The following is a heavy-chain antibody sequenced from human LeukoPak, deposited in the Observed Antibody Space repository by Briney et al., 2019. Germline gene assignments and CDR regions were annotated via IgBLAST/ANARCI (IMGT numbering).Heavy chain of an antibody. Sequence: EASVKVSCTASGYTFTSYGISWVRQAPGQGLEWMGWISAYNGNTNYAQKLQGRVTMTTDTSTSTAYMELRSLRSDDTAVYYCARVLRYFDPRPLLDYYGMDVWGQGTTVTVSS. D-gene: IGHD3-9*01. CDR1: GYTFTSYG. CDR2: ISAYNGNT. J-gene: IGHJ6*02. V-gene: IGHV1-18*01. CDR3: ARVLRYFDPRPLLDYYGMDV.